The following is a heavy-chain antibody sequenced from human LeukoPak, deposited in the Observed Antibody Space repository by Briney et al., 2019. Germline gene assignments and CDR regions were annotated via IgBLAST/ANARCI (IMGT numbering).Heavy chain of an antibody. Sequence: GGSLRLSCAASGFTFSDYYMSWIRQAPGKGLEWVSYISSSGSTIYYADSVKGRFTISRDNAKNSLYLQINSLRAEDTAVYYCARDQRPYNWFDPWGQGTLVTVSS. CDR2: ISSSGSTI. CDR1: GFTFSDYY. V-gene: IGHV3-11*01. CDR3: ARDQRPYNWFDP. J-gene: IGHJ5*02.